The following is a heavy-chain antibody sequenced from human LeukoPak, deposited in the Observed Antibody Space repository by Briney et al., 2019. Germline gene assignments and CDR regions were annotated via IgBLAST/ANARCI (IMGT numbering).Heavy chain of an antibody. D-gene: IGHD3-3*01. V-gene: IGHV4-59*08. J-gene: IGHJ4*02. CDR2: IYYSGST. CDR1: GGSISSYY. CDR3: ARQDFWSGYLGLCYFDY. Sequence: SETLSLTCTVSGGSISSYYWSWIRQPPGKGLEWFGYIYYSGSTNYNPSLKSRVTISVDTSKNQFSLKLSSVTAADTAVYYCARQDFWSGYLGLCYFDYWGQGTLVTVSS.